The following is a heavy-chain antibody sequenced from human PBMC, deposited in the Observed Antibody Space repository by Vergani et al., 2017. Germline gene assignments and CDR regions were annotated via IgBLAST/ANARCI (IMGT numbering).Heavy chain of an antibody. Sequence: QVQLVQSGAEVKKPGSSVKVSCKASGATFRSNTISWVRQVPGQGLEWMGRIIPVLGKTKYAQDFQGRLTITADTSTSTAYMELTSLRSQDTAVYYCARGRRYGGWFDPWGQGTLVTVSS. V-gene: IGHV1-69*08. J-gene: IGHJ5*02. CDR1: GATFRSNT. CDR2: IIPVLGKT. CDR3: ARGRRYGGWFDP. D-gene: IGHD4-17*01.